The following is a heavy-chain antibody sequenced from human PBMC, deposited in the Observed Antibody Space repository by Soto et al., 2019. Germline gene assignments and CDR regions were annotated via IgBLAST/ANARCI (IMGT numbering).Heavy chain of an antibody. V-gene: IGHV3-9*01. J-gene: IGHJ2*01. CDR1: GFTFDDYA. CDR2: ISWNSGSI. CDR3: AKGGPWIQLWGGWYFDL. D-gene: IGHD5-18*01. Sequence: EVQLVESGGGLVQPGRSLRLSCAASGFTFDDYAMHWVRQAPGKGLAWVSGISWNSGSIGYADSVKGRFTIYRDNAKNSMYLQMNSLRAEDTALYYCAKGGPWIQLWGGWYFDLWGRGTLVTVSS.